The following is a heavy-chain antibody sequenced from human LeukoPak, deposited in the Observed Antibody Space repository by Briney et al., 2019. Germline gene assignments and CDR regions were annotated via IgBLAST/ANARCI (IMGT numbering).Heavy chain of an antibody. CDR2: IRSKAKSYAT. CDR3: LSRDLLNWFDP. D-gene: IGHD3-16*01. V-gene: IGHV3-73*01. Sequence: PGGSLRLSCAASGFTFSGSAMHWVRQASGRGLEWVGHIRSKAKSYATAYAASVKGRFTISRDDSNNTAYLQMNRLKTEDTAVYYRLSRDLLNWFDPWGQGTLVTVSS. J-gene: IGHJ5*02. CDR1: GFTFSGSA.